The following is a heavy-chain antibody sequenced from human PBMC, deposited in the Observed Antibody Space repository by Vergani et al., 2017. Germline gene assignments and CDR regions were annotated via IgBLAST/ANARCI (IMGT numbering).Heavy chain of an antibody. CDR1: GFTFSSYA. CDR3: ARKGQDYGSGSYAAFDI. J-gene: IGHJ3*02. D-gene: IGHD3-10*01. V-gene: IGHV3-30*01. Sequence: QVQLVESGGGVVQPGRSLRLSCAASGFTFSSYAMHWVRQAPGKGLEWVAVISYDGSNKYYADSVKGRFTISRDNSKNTLYLQMNSLRAEDTAVYYCARKGQDYGSGSYAAFDIWGQGTMVTVSS. CDR2: ISYDGSNK.